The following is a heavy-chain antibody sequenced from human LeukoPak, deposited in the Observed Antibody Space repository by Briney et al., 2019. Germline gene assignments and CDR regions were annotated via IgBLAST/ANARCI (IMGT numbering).Heavy chain of an antibody. Sequence: GGSLRLSCAASGFTFSSYWMSWVRQAPGKGLEWVANIKQDGSEKYYVDSVKGRFTISRDNAKNSLSLQLNSLRVEDTAVYCCARGHYDVLAASYKWTPDYWGQGTLVTVSS. CDR2: IKQDGSEK. CDR1: GFTFSSYW. V-gene: IGHV3-7*01. J-gene: IGHJ4*02. CDR3: ARGHYDVLAASYKWTPDY. D-gene: IGHD3-9*01.